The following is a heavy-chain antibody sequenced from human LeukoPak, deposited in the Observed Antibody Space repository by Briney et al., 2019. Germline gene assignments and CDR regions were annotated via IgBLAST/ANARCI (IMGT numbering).Heavy chain of an antibody. Sequence: GASVKVSCKTSGYTFTSYYMHWVRQAPGQGLEWMGWVNPTSGGTNYAQKFQGRVTMTRDTSISTAYMELSRLRSDDTAVYYCARSNGFGELFPPFDYWGQGTLVTVSS. CDR1: GYTFTSYY. CDR2: VNPTSGGT. CDR3: ARSNGFGELFPPFDY. V-gene: IGHV1-2*02. D-gene: IGHD3-10*01. J-gene: IGHJ4*02.